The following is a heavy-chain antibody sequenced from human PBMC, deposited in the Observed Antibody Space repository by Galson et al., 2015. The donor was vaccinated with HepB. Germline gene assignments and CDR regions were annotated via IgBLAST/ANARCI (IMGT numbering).Heavy chain of an antibody. Sequence: SLRLSCAASGFTFSKYWMCWVRQAPGKGLEWVANVKPDGSQKYYVDSVKGRFTISRDNAKNSLFLQTNSLRVEDTAVYYCARETTDTGTKVYWGQGTLVTVSP. CDR1: GFTFSKYW. CDR2: VKPDGSQK. V-gene: IGHV3-7*01. J-gene: IGHJ4*02. CDR3: ARETTDTGTKVY. D-gene: IGHD1-7*01.